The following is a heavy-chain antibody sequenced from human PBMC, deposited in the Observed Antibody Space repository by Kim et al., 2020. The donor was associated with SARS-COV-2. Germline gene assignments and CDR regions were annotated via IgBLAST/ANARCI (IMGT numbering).Heavy chain of an antibody. Sequence: PSLKSRVTISVDTSKNQFSLKLSSVTAADTAVYYCARHGYGGSRNWYFDLWGRGTLVTVSS. J-gene: IGHJ2*01. CDR3: ARHGYGGSRNWYFDL. V-gene: IGHV4-39*01. D-gene: IGHD2-15*01.